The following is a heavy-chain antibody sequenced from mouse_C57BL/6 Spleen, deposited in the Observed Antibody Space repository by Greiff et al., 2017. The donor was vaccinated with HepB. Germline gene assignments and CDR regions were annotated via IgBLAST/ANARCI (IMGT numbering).Heavy chain of an antibody. CDR2: INPNYGTT. Sequence: EVQLQESGPELVKPGASVKISCKASGYSFTDYNMNWVKQSNGKSLEWIGVINPNYGTTSYNQKFKGKATLTVDQSSSTAYMQLNSLTSEDSAVYYWARGARSKDYWYFDVWGTGTTVTVSS. CDR3: ARGARSKDYWYFDV. CDR1: GYSFTDYN. J-gene: IGHJ1*03. V-gene: IGHV1-39*01.